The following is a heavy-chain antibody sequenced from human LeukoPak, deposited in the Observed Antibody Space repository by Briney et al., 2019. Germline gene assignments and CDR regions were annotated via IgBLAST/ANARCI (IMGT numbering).Heavy chain of an antibody. D-gene: IGHD3-3*01. CDR2: IYYSGNT. CDR1: GGSISSYY. CDR3: ARLWSEGNWENWFDP. V-gene: IGHV4-59*01. J-gene: IGHJ5*02. Sequence: PSETLSLTCTVSGGSISSYYWSWIRRPPGKGLEWIGYIYYSGNTNYNPSLKSRVTISVDTSKNQFSLKLSSVTAADTAVYYCARLWSEGNWENWFDPWGQGTLVTVSS.